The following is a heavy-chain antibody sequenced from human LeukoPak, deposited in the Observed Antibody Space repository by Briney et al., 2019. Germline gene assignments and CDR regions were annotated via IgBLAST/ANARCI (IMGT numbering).Heavy chain of an antibody. Sequence: SETLSLTSAVSGGSISSGGYSWSWIRQPPGKGLEWIGYIYHSGSTYYNPSLKSRVTISVDRSKNQFSLKLSSVTAADTAVYYCARVYRINWFDPWGQGTLVTVSS. CDR3: ARVYRINWFDP. CDR2: IYHSGST. J-gene: IGHJ5*02. D-gene: IGHD2-15*01. CDR1: GGSISSGGYS. V-gene: IGHV4-30-2*01.